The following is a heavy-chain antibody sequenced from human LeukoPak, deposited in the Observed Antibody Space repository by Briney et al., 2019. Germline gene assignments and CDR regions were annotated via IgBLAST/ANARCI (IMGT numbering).Heavy chain of an antibody. Sequence: GRSLRLSCAAAGFTFSNAWMSWVSQAPGRGLGWVGRIISKTDDGTTDYAAPVKGRFTITRDDSKNTLYLLMNSLKTEDTAVYYCTLTSIMVLAWGQGTLVTVSS. J-gene: IGHJ5*02. CDR3: TLTSIMVLA. D-gene: IGHD4/OR15-4a*01. V-gene: IGHV3-15*01. CDR2: IISKTDDGTT. CDR1: GFTFSNAW.